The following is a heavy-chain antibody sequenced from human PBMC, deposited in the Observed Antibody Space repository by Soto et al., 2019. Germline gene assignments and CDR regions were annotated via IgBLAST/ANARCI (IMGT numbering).Heavy chain of an antibody. J-gene: IGHJ5*02. Sequence: SETLSLTCTVSGGSISSGGYYWSWIRQHPGKGLEWIGYIYYSGSTYYNPSLKSRVTISVDTSKNQFSLKLSSVTAADTAVYYCARDSGGSSSWYSAWFDPWGQGTLVTVSS. V-gene: IGHV4-31*03. CDR1: GGSISSGGYY. D-gene: IGHD6-13*01. CDR2: IYYSGST. CDR3: ARDSGGSSSWYSAWFDP.